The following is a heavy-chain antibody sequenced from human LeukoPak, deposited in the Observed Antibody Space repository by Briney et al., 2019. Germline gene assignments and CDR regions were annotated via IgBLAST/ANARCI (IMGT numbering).Heavy chain of an antibody. J-gene: IGHJ3*02. Sequence: GASVKVSCKASGYTFTSYYMHWVRQAPGQGLEWMGWISAYNGDTNYAQKVQGRVTMTTDTSTNTAYMELRSLRSDDTAMYYCARDFTLIIAVQSPAFDIWGQGTMVTVSS. V-gene: IGHV1-18*04. D-gene: IGHD3-22*01. CDR1: GYTFTSYY. CDR3: ARDFTLIIAVQSPAFDI. CDR2: ISAYNGDT.